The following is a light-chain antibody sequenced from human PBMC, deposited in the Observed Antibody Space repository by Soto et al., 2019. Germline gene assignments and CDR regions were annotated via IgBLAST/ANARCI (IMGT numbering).Light chain of an antibody. V-gene: IGLV1-40*01. J-gene: IGLJ2*01. CDR2: GNN. CDR3: QSYDTSLSGVV. Sequence: QSVLTQAPSVSGAPGQRVTISCTGSSSNIGAGYDVHWYQQLPGTAPKLLIYGNNNRPSGVPDRFSGSKSGTSASLAITGLQAEDEADHYCQSYDTSLSGVVFGGGTKVTVL. CDR1: SSNIGAGYD.